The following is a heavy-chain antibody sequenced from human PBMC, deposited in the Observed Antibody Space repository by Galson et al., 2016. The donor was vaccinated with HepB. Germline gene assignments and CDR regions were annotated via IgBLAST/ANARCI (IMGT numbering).Heavy chain of an antibody. CDR3: ARGLSGYYGSGTYYTDEGAFVI. V-gene: IGHV3-66*01. J-gene: IGHJ3*02. CDR1: GFTVSSIY. Sequence: SLRLSCAASGFTVSSIYMSWVRQAPGKGLEWVSTIYSGGTTYYTESVKGRFTISRDNSKNTLYLQVNSLRAEDTALYYCARGLSGYYGSGTYYTDEGAFVIWGQGTMVTVSS. CDR2: IYSGGTT. D-gene: IGHD3-10*01.